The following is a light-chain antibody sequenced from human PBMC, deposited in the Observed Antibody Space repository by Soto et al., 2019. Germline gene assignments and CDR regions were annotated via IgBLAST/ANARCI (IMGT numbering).Light chain of an antibody. CDR1: QSGTTN. Sequence: EVVMTQSPATLSVSPRERATLSCRASQSGTTNMAWYQQKPGQAPRLLLYGASTRATGIPARFSGSGSGTDFTLTISSLQSEDFAVYYCQQYNNWPPWTFGQGTKVDI. CDR2: GAS. CDR3: QQYNNWPPWT. V-gene: IGKV3-15*01. J-gene: IGKJ1*01.